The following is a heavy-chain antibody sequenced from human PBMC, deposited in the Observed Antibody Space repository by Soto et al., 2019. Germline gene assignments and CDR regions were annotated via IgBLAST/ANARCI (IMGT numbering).Heavy chain of an antibody. V-gene: IGHV4-61*01. J-gene: IGHJ3*02. CDR2: IYYSGST. D-gene: IGHD2-21*02. CDR1: GGSVSSGSHY. CDR3: ARGDGGNSDDAFDI. Sequence: SETLSLTCTVSGGSVSSGSHYWSWIRQPPGKGLEWIGYIYYSGSTNYNPSLKSRVTISVDTSKNQFSLKLSSVTAADTAVYYCARGDGGNSDDAFDIWGQGTMVTVSS.